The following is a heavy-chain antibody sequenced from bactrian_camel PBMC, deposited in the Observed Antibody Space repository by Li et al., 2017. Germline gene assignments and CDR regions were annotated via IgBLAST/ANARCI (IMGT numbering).Heavy chain of an antibody. CDR2: ITTGTGNT. CDR1: AYTGGPFY. D-gene: IGHD4*01. CDR3: AASRLGSTINWRQERRYGY. Sequence: VQLVESGGGSVQAGGPLRLSCAASAYTGGPFYMAYFRQAPGKEREGVATITTGTGNTDYADSAKGRFTISQDGAENTVYLQMNGLKPEDTAMYYCAASRLGSTINWRQERRYGYWGQGTQVTVS. V-gene: IGHV3S40*01. J-gene: IGHJ4*01.